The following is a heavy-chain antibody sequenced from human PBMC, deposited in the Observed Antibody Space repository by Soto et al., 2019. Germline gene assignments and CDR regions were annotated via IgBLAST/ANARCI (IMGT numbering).Heavy chain of an antibody. Sequence: QVQLQESGPGLVKPSETLSLTCTVSGGSVSSGSYYWSWIRQPPGKGLEWIGYIYYSGSTNYNPSLKSRVTISVDTSKNQFSLKLSSVTAADTAVYYCARTHTLRPDYWGQGTLVTVSS. D-gene: IGHD3-16*01. CDR2: IYYSGST. J-gene: IGHJ4*02. V-gene: IGHV4-61*01. CDR1: GGSVSSGSYY. CDR3: ARTHTLRPDY.